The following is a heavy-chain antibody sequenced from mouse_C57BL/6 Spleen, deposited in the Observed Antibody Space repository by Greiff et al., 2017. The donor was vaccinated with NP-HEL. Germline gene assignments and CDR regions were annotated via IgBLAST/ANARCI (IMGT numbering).Heavy chain of an antibody. CDR3: ARATVEGLYAMDY. Sequence: VQLQQSGPELVKPGASVKISCKASGYTFTDYYMNWVKQSHGKSLEWIGDINPNNGGTSYNQKFKGKATLTVDKSSSTAYMELRSLTSEDSAVSYCARATVEGLYAMDYWGQGPSVTVSS. CDR2: INPNNGGT. V-gene: IGHV1-26*01. J-gene: IGHJ4*01. CDR1: GYTFTDYY. D-gene: IGHD1-1*01.